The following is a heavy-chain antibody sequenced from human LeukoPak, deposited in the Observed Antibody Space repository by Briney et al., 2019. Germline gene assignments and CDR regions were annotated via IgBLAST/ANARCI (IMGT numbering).Heavy chain of an antibody. CDR2: INTYNGNT. J-gene: IGHJ4*02. V-gene: IGHV1-18*01. CDR3: TRSQQVVYFDY. Sequence: GASVKVSCKASGYSFTTYGISWVRQAPRQGLEWLGWINTYNGNTNYAQKLQGRVTMTTDTSTSIAYMELRSLRSDDTAVYYCTRSQQVVYFDYWGQGTLVTVSS. D-gene: IGHD2-15*01. CDR1: GYSFTTYG.